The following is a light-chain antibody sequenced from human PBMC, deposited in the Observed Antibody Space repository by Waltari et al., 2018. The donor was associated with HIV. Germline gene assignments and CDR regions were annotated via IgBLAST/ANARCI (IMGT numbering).Light chain of an antibody. CDR1: NIESQN. Sequence: SYELTQPLSVSVALGQTVKITCGGNNIESQNVHWYQQRPGQAPVLVIYRDNIRPSGIPERFSGSNSGNTAILSISRVQAEDEGDYYCQVWDSSTGVFGGGTNLTVL. V-gene: IGLV3-9*01. CDR2: RDN. J-gene: IGLJ3*02. CDR3: QVWDSSTGV.